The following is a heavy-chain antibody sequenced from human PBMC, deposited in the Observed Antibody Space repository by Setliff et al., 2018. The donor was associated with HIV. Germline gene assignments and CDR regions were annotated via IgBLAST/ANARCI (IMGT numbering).Heavy chain of an antibody. J-gene: IGHJ3*01. Sequence: TLSLTCSVSGGSISSGDYYWGWIRQPPGKGLEWIGYIYHSGSTYYNPSLKSPVTISVDTSKNQFSLKLSFVTAADTAVYYCARSLRYFDWSLRRPSHDAFDFWGQGTMVTVSS. V-gene: IGHV4-30-4*08. D-gene: IGHD3-9*01. CDR3: ARSLRYFDWSLRRPSHDAFDF. CDR2: IYHSGST. CDR1: GGSISSGDYY.